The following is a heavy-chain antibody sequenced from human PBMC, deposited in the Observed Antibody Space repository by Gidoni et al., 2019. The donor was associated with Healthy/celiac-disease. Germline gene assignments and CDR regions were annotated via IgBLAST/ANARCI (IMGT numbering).Heavy chain of an antibody. J-gene: IGHJ6*02. V-gene: IGHV3-7*03. CDR3: AREQLALGVNYYYYGMDV. D-gene: IGHD6-6*01. CDR2: IKQDGSEK. Sequence: EVQLVESGGGLVQPGGSRRLSCAASGFTLSSYWMSWVRQAPGKGLEWVANIKQDGSEKYYVDSVKGRFTISRDNAKNSLYLQMNSLRAEDTAVYYCAREQLALGVNYYYYGMDVWGQGTTVTVSS. CDR1: GFTLSSYW.